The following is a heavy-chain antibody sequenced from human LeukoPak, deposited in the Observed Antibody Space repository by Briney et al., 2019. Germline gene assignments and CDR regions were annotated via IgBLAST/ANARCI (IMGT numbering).Heavy chain of an antibody. V-gene: IGHV4-61*08. J-gene: IGHJ4*02. CDR2: VYYKGNT. CDR3: VRDEARVLDY. CDR1: GGSISSGGYY. Sequence: PSQTLSLACTASGGSISSGGYYWSRIRQPPGKGLEWIGYVYYKGNTDYNPSLKSRVTISVDTSKNQFSLKLSSVTAADTAVYYCVRDEARVLDYWRQGTLVTVSS.